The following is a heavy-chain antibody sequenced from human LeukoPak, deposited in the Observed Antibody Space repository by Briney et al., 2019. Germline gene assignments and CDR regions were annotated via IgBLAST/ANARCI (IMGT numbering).Heavy chain of an antibody. CDR3: ARALVRATMVWYFDL. J-gene: IGHJ2*01. CDR2: ISHSGST. CDR1: GGSFSGYY. D-gene: IGHD5-12*01. Sequence: KASETLSLTCAVSGGSFSGYYWGWIRQPPGKGLEWIGEISHSGSTNYSPSLKSRVTISVDTSKNQFSLNLSSVTAADTAVYYCARALVRATMVWYFDLWGRGTLVTVSS. V-gene: IGHV4-34*01.